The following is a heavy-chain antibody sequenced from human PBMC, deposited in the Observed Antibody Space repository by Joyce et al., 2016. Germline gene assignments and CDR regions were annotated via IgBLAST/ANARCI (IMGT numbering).Heavy chain of an antibody. J-gene: IGHJ4*02. CDR2: IKADGSEK. D-gene: IGHD3-3*01. V-gene: IGHV3-7*01. Sequence: EVQLVESGGGLVQPGGYLRLSCVSSGFTFRKYYMGWIRQAPGKGPEWVANIKADGSEKSYVGSVEGRFTISRDNAKNSLYLQINGLRAEDTAVYYCAREYFWRYDYWGQGTLVTVSS. CDR1: GFTFRKYY. CDR3: AREYFWRYDY.